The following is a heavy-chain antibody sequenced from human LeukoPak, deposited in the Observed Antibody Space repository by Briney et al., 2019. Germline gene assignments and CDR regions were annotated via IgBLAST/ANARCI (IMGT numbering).Heavy chain of an antibody. Sequence: GGSLRLSCAASGFTVSSNYMSWVRQAPGKGLEWVSVIYSGGSTYYADSVKGRFTISRDNSKNTLYLQMNSLRADDTAVYYCARDSRWIQFDYWGQGTLVTVSS. D-gene: IGHD5-18*01. J-gene: IGHJ4*02. V-gene: IGHV3-53*01. CDR1: GFTVSSNY. CDR3: ARDSRWIQFDY. CDR2: IYSGGST.